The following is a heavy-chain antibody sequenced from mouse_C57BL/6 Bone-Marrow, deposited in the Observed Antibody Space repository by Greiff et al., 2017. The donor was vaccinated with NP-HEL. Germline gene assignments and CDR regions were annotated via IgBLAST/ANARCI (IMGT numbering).Heavy chain of an antibody. CDR2: IDPNSGGT. Sequence: QVQLQQPGAELVKPGASVKLSCKASGYTFTSYLMHWVKQRPGRGLEWIGRIDPNSGGTKYNEKFKSKTTLTVDKPSSTAYMQLNSLASEDSAVYYCAKYYYGSSSFDYWGQGTTLTVSS. CDR1: GYTFTSYL. CDR3: AKYYYGSSSFDY. V-gene: IGHV1-72*01. J-gene: IGHJ2*01. D-gene: IGHD1-1*01.